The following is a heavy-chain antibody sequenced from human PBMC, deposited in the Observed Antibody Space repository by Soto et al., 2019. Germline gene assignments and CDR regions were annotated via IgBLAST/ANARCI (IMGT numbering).Heavy chain of an antibody. V-gene: IGHV3-23*01. CDR2: ISGSGGNT. J-gene: IGHJ3*02. D-gene: IGHD1-26*01. CDR1: GFTFSSYA. Sequence: EVQLLESGGGLAQPGGSLRLSCAASGFTFSSYAMSWVRQAPGKGLEWVSGISGSGGNTYFADSVKGRFSISRDNSKNTLYLHMNSLRAEDTAVYYCAKEGGYSGSYNRYAFDIWGRGTRVTVSS. CDR3: AKEGGYSGSYNRYAFDI.